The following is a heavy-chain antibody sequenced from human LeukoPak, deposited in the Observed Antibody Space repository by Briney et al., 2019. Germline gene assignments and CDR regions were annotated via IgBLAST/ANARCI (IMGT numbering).Heavy chain of an antibody. Sequence: SVKVSCKASGGTFSSYAISWVRQAPGQGLEWMGRIIPIFGTANYAQKFQGRVTITTDESTSTAYMELSSLRSEDTAVYYCARGDRYYYDNSGSYYYYYYMDVWGKGTTVTVSS. D-gene: IGHD3-22*01. CDR1: GGTFSSYA. CDR2: IIPIFGTA. CDR3: ARGDRYYYDNSGSYYYYYYMDV. J-gene: IGHJ6*03. V-gene: IGHV1-69*05.